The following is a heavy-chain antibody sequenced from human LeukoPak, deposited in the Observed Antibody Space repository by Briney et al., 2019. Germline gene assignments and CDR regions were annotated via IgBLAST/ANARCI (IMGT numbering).Heavy chain of an antibody. Sequence: ASVKVSCKASGYTFTGYYMHWVRQAPGQGLEWMGWINPNSGGTNYAQKFQGRVTMTRDTSISTAYMELSRLRSDDTAVYYCARSIAGGGRIVMYFQHWGQGTPVTVSS. V-gene: IGHV1-2*02. CDR2: INPNSGGT. D-gene: IGHD3-16*02. CDR3: ARSIAGGGRIVMYFQH. CDR1: GYTFTGYY. J-gene: IGHJ1*01.